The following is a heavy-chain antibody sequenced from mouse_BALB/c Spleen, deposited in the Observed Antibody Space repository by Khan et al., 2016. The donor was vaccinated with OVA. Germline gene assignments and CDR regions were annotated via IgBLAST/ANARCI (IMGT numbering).Heavy chain of an antibody. D-gene: IGHD2-1*01. CDR3: ARSPVGNFAY. J-gene: IGHJ3*01. CDR1: GFTFSTYA. CDR2: INSDGDYT. Sequence: EVQGVESGGGLVKPGGSLKLSCAASGFTFSTYAMSWIRQTPEKRLEWVATINSDGDYTYYPDSVTGRFTISRDNAKNTLYLQMSSLRSEDTASYYCARSPVGNFAYWGHGTLVTVSA. V-gene: IGHV5-9-3*01.